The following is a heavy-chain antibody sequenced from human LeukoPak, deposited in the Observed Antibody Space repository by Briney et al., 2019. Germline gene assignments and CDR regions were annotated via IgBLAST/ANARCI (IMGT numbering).Heavy chain of an antibody. CDR3: AKGPKLGDGFHCDY. CDR1: GFIFDNYA. CDR2: ISGSADNT. V-gene: IGHV3-23*01. J-gene: IGHJ4*02. Sequence: PGGSLRLSCVASGFIFDNYALSWVRQAPGKGLEWVSGISGSADNTYYADSVEGRFTISRDISKNTVYLQMNNLRVDDTAVYYCAKGPKLGDGFHCDYWGQGALVTVSS. D-gene: IGHD5-24*01.